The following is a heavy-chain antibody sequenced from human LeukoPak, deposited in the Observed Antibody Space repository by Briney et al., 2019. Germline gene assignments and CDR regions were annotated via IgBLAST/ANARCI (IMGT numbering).Heavy chain of an antibody. D-gene: IGHD2-2*01. V-gene: IGHV3-23*01. CDR2: ISGSGGST. CDR1: GFTFSSYA. J-gene: IGHJ4*02. Sequence: PGGSLRLSCAASGFTFSSYAMSWVRQAPGKGLEWVSAISGSGGSTYYADSVKGRFTISRDNSKNTLYLQMNSLRAEDTAVYYCAKGPRYCSSTSCYRGDYWGQGTLVTVSS. CDR3: AKGPRYCSSTSCYRGDY.